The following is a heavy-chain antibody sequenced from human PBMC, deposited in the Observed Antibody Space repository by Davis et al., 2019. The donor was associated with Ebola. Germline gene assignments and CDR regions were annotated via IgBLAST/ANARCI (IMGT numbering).Heavy chain of an antibody. CDR2: ISNSGNSI. D-gene: IGHD1-1*01. V-gene: IGHV3-48*04. J-gene: IGHJ5*02. CDR3: ARVALKDNFDA. Sequence: GGSLRLSCAASGFTFSSYSMNWVRQAPGKGLEWVSYISNSGNSIYYADSVKGRFTISRDNAKKSLYLDMSSLRADDTAIYYCARVALKDNFDAWGQGTLVTVSS. CDR1: GFTFSSYS.